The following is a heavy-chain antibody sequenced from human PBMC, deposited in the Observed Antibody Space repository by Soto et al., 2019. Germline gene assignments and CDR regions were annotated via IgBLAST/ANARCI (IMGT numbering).Heavy chain of an antibody. J-gene: IGHJ4*02. CDR2: ISSSGGST. Sequence: GESLKISCEASGFTFSSHAMHWVRQAPGKGLEYVSAISSSGGSTYYANSVKGRFTISRDNSKNTLDLQMGSLRAEDMAVYYCARVAYGSGNYYTDYWGQGTQVTVSS. CDR3: ARVAYGSGNYYTDY. V-gene: IGHV3-64*01. D-gene: IGHD3-10*01. CDR1: GFTFSSHA.